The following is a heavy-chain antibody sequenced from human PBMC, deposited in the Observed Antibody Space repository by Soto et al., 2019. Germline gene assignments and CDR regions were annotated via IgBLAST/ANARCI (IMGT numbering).Heavy chain of an antibody. CDR3: ARSARWDGFDP. Sequence: QVQLQESGPGLVRPSQTLSLTCTVSAGSISTINYYWSWIRQHPEKGLEWIGYISYSGSTFYHSSLKSRVTISVDTSKTQFSLTLTSVTGADTAVYYCARSARWDGFDPWGQGTMVTVSS. CDR1: AGSISTINYY. CDR2: ISYSGST. V-gene: IGHV4-31*03. J-gene: IGHJ3*01. D-gene: IGHD3-3*01.